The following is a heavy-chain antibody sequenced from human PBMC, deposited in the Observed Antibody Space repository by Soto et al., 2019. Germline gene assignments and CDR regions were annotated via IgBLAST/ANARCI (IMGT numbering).Heavy chain of an antibody. CDR3: ASNYDILTGHYGMDV. CDR1: GYSFTSYW. Sequence: GESLKISCKGSGYSFTSYWTSWVRQMPGKGLEWMGRIDPSDSYTNYSPSFQGHVTISADKSISTAYLQWSSLKASDTAMYYCASNYDILTGHYGMDVWGQGTTVTVSS. V-gene: IGHV5-10-1*01. CDR2: IDPSDSYT. J-gene: IGHJ6*02. D-gene: IGHD3-9*01.